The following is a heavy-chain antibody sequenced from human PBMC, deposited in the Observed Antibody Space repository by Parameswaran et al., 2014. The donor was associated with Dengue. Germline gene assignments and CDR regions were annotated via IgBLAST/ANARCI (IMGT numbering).Heavy chain of an antibody. CDR3: ARGRVEVDGSGSYYFSDY. D-gene: IGHD3-10*01. J-gene: IGHJ4*02. V-gene: IGHV1-69*01. CDR2: IIPMFGRS. Sequence: WVRQAPGQGLEWMGGIIPMFGRSKHAPKFQGRVTITADEYTSTAYMELRSLRSEDTALYYCARGRVEVDGSGSYYFSDYWGQGTQVTVSS.